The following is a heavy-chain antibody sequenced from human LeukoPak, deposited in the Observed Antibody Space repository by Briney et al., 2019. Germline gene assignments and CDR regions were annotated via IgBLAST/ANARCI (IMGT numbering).Heavy chain of an antibody. V-gene: IGHV3-30*02. J-gene: IGHJ6*03. CDR1: GFTFSSYG. CDR2: IRYDGSNK. CDR3: AKSQSIAVAGYYYYYYMDV. Sequence: GGSLRLSCAASGFTFSSYGMHWVRQAPGKGLEWVAFIRYDGSNKYYADSVKGRFTISRDNSKNTLYLQMNSLRAEDTAVYYCAKSQSIAVAGYYYYYYMDVWGKGTTVTVSS. D-gene: IGHD6-19*01.